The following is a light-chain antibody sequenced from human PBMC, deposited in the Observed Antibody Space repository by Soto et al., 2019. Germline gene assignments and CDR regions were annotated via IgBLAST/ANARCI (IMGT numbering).Light chain of an antibody. J-gene: IGKJ5*01. CDR2: GAS. V-gene: IGKV3-20*01. Sequence: EIILTQSPDTLSLSPGERATLSCRASQSVSSTLAWYQQKPGQAPRLLIYGASSRATGIPDRFSGSGSGTDFTLTISRLEPEDFAVYYCQQYGRTFGQGTRLEIK. CDR1: QSVSST. CDR3: QQYGRT.